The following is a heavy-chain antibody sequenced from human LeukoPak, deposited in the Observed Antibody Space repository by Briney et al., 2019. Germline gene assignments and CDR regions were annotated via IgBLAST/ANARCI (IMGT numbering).Heavy chain of an antibody. D-gene: IGHD2-21*01. CDR2: ITISGTST. J-gene: IGHJ4*02. Sequence: GGSLRLSCAASGFTFRSYAMSWVRQAPGKGLEWVSSITISGTSTHYADSVKGRFTISRDNSKNTLYLQMNSLRAEDTAIYYCAKVWAYSGGHYYSDYWGQGTLVTISS. CDR1: GFTFRSYA. CDR3: AKVWAYSGGHYYSDY. V-gene: IGHV3-23*01.